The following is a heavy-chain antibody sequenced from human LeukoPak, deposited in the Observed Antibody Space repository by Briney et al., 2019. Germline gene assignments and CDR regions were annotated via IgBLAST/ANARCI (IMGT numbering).Heavy chain of an antibody. D-gene: IGHD2-15*01. CDR2: INTGNGNT. J-gene: IGHJ6*02. CDR3: ATDCSGGSCYSRYYGMDV. Sequence: GASVKVSCKASGYTFTSYAMHWVRQAPGQRLEWMGWINTGNGNTKYSQNFQGRVTMTEDTSTDTAYMELSSLRSEDTAVYYCATDCSGGSCYSRYYGMDVWGQGTTVTVSS. V-gene: IGHV1-3*04. CDR1: GYTFTSYA.